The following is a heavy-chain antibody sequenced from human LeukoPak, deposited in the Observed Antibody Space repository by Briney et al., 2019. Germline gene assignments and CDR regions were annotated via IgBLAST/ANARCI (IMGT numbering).Heavy chain of an antibody. J-gene: IGHJ4*02. V-gene: IGHV3-21*01. Sequence: GGSLRLSCVASGFPFRSYSMNWVRQAPGKGLEWVSSISSSSSYIYYADSVKGRFTISRDNAKNSLYLQMNSLRAEDTAVYYCARDRGSSSQDYWGQGTLVTVSS. CDR3: ARDRGSSSQDY. D-gene: IGHD6-6*01. CDR2: ISSSSSYI. CDR1: GFPFRSYS.